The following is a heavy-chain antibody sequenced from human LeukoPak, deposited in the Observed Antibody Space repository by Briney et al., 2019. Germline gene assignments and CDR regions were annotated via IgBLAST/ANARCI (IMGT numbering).Heavy chain of an antibody. CDR2: IYYSGST. Sequence: PSETLSLTCTVSGGSVSSGSYYWSWIRQPPGKGLGWIGYIYYSGSTNYNPSLKSRVTISVDTSKNQFSLKLSSVTAADTAVYYCARATSPYDSSGYYYVEQRVVFDYWGQGTLVTVSS. D-gene: IGHD3-22*01. J-gene: IGHJ4*02. V-gene: IGHV4-61*01. CDR3: ARATSPYDSSGYYYVEQRVVFDY. CDR1: GGSVSSGSYY.